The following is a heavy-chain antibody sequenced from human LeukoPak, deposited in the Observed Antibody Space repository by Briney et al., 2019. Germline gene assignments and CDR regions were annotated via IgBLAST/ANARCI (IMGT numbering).Heavy chain of an antibody. J-gene: IGHJ4*02. CDR1: GGSISTHY. Sequence: SETLSLPYTVSGGSISTHYWSWIRQPPGRGLEWIGYIYHTGSTNLHPSLKSRVTISVDTSKNQFSLKLSSVTAADTAVYYCARGVALEYGDYSPFDYWGQGTLVTVSS. V-gene: IGHV4-59*11. D-gene: IGHD4-17*01. CDR2: IYHTGST. CDR3: ARGVALEYGDYSPFDY.